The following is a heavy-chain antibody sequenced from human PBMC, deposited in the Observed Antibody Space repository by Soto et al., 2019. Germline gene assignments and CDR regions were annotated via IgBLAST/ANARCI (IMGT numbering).Heavy chain of an antibody. D-gene: IGHD4-17*01. Sequence: PSETLSLTCTVSGGSISSHYWSGVRQPPGKGLEWIGYLYYTGSTNYNASLKSQVTMSLDTSKNQFSLMLTSVTAADTAVYYCARVGATVTSQALGFDHWGQGIQVTVSS. CDR1: GGSISSHY. CDR3: ARVGATVTSQALGFDH. CDR2: LYYTGST. J-gene: IGHJ4*02. V-gene: IGHV4-59*11.